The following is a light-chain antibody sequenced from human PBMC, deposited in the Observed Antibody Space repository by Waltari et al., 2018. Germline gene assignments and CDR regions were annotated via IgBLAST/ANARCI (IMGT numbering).Light chain of an antibody. J-gene: IGKJ2*01. CDR1: QNIDGF. CDR3: QQSYSTPLYS. CDR2: AAS. V-gene: IGKV1-39*01. Sequence: DIQMTQSPSSLSASVGDRVTITCRASQNIDGFLHWYQDKPGQAPKLLIYAASTLQSGVSSRFTGSGSGTYFTLSITSLQPEDVATYYCQQSYSTPLYSFGQGTKLEIK.